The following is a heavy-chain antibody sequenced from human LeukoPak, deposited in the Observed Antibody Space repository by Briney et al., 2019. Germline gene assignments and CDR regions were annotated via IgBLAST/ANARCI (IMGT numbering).Heavy chain of an antibody. CDR1: GYTFTSYY. J-gene: IGHJ4*02. D-gene: IGHD2-2*01. CDR3: ARDPDGYCSSTSCYPVFDY. V-gene: IGHV1-46*01. Sequence: ASVKVSCKASGYTFTSYYMHWVRQAPGQGLERMGIINPSGGSTSYAQKFQGRVTMTRDTSTSTVYMELSSLRSEDTAVYYCARDPDGYCSSTSCYPVFDYWGQGTLVTVSS. CDR2: INPSGGST.